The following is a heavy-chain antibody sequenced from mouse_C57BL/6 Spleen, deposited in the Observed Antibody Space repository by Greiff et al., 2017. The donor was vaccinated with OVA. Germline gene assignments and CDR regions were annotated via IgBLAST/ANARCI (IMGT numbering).Heavy chain of an antibody. J-gene: IGHJ2*01. CDR2: ISSGGSYT. Sequence: EVKVVESGGDLVKPGGSLKLSCAASGFTFSSYGMSWVRQTPDKRLEWVATISSGGSYTYYPDSLKGRFTISRDNAKNTLYLQMSSLKSEDTAMHYCASQGSSYFDYWGQGTTLTVSS. V-gene: IGHV5-6*01. CDR3: ASQGSSYFDY. D-gene: IGHD1-1*01. CDR1: GFTFSSYG.